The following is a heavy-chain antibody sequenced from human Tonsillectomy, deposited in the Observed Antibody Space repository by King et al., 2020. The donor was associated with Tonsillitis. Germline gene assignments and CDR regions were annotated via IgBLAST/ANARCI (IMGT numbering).Heavy chain of an antibody. CDR2: ISGSGGST. D-gene: IGHD1-1*01. J-gene: IGHJ4*02. CDR1: GFMFSSYA. V-gene: IGHV3-23*04. Sequence: VQLVESGGGLVQRGGSLRLSCAASGFMFSSYAMSWVRQAPGKGLEWVSGISGSGGSTYYADSVKGRFTISRDNSKNTLNLQMNSLRAEDTAVYYCAKGRLGHDVGYFDYWGQGTLVTVSS. CDR3: AKGRLGHDVGYFDY.